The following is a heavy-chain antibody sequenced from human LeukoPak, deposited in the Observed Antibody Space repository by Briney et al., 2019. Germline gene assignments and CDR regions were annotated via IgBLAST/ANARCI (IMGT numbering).Heavy chain of an antibody. CDR3: ASMIVKDHPPYFDY. V-gene: IGHV5-51*01. D-gene: IGHD3-22*01. J-gene: IGHJ4*02. CDR2: IYPGDSDT. CDR1: GYNFTSYW. Sequence: ESLKISCKGSGYNFTSYWIGWGGQEPRKSPEWIGIIYPGDSDTRYSPSFQGQVTISADKSISTAYLQWSSLKASDTAMYYCASMIVKDHPPYFDYWGQGTLVTVSS.